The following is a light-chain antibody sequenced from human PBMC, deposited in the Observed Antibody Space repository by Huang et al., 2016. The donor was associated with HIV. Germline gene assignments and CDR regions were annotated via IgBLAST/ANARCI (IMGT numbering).Light chain of an antibody. Sequence: ENVLTQSPVTLSLSPGERATLSCRASHSVSSSYLAWFQQKPGQAPRLLMYTASSRATGIPDRFSGSGSGTDFTLTITRLEPEDFAVYYCQQYGTSPTFGGGTKVEIK. J-gene: IGKJ4*01. CDR1: HSVSSSY. V-gene: IGKV3-20*01. CDR3: QQYGTSPT. CDR2: TAS.